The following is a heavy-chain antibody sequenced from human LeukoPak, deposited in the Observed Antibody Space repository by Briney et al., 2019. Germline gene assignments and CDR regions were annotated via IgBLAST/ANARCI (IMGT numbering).Heavy chain of an antibody. CDR1: GYTFTSYG. D-gene: IGHD2-2*01. CDR2: ISTYNTNT. Sequence: ASVRVSCKAFGYTFTSYGISWVRQAPGQGLEWMGWISTYNTNTQYAQKLQGRVTMTTDTSTTTAYMELRSLRSDDTAVYYCARDLPAAPLTFDYWGQGTLVTVSS. V-gene: IGHV1-18*01. J-gene: IGHJ4*02. CDR3: ARDLPAAPLTFDY.